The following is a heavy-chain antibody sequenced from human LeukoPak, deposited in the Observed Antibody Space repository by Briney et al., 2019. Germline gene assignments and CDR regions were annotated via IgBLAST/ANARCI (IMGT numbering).Heavy chain of an antibody. Sequence: ASVKVSCTASGYTFTGYYMHWVRQAPGQGLEWMGWINPNSGGTNYAQKFQGWVTMTRDTSISTAYMELSRLRSEDTAVYYCARSRYDILTGYASRNYYYYYGMDVWGQGTTVTVSS. D-gene: IGHD3-9*01. CDR1: GYTFTGYY. CDR3: ARSRYDILTGYASRNYYYYYGMDV. CDR2: INPNSGGT. J-gene: IGHJ6*02. V-gene: IGHV1-2*04.